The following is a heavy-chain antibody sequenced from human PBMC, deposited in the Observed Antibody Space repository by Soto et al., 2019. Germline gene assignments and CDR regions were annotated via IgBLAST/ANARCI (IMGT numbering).Heavy chain of an antibody. CDR1: GGTFSSYA. D-gene: IGHD3-3*01. J-gene: IGHJ6*02. CDR3: ARDVGDYDFWSGYLEPPYYGMDV. Sequence: ASVKVSCKASGGTFSSYAISWVRQAPGQGLEWMGGIIPIFGTANYAQKFQGRVTITADKSTSTAYMELSSLRSEDTAVYYCARDVGDYDFWSGYLEPPYYGMDVWGQGTTVTVSS. V-gene: IGHV1-69*06. CDR2: IIPIFGTA.